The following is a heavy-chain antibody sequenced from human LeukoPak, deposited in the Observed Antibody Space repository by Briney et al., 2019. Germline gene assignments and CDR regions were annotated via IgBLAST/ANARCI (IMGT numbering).Heavy chain of an antibody. Sequence: GGSLRLSCAASGFTFSSYVVHWVRQAPGKGLEWVAIISYDGSNEYYADSVKGRFTISRDNSKNTLYLQMNSLRAEDTAVYYCAKVISSWYSESFYYMDVWGKGTTVTISS. D-gene: IGHD6-13*01. CDR3: AKVISSWYSESFYYMDV. CDR2: ISYDGSNE. CDR1: GFTFSSYV. V-gene: IGHV3-30*04. J-gene: IGHJ6*03.